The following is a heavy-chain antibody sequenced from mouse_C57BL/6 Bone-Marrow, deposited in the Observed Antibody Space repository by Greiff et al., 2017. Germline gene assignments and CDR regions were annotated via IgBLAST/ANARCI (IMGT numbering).Heavy chain of an antibody. Sequence: VQLKESGPELVKPGASVKISCKASGYSFTDYNMNWVKQSNGKSLEWIGVINPNYGTTSYNQKFKGKATLTVDQSSSTAYMQLNSLTSEDSAVYYCASLFITTVVGAYWGQGTLVTVSA. CDR2: INPNYGTT. CDR3: ASLFITTVVGAY. CDR1: GYSFTDYN. V-gene: IGHV1-39*01. D-gene: IGHD1-1*01. J-gene: IGHJ3*01.